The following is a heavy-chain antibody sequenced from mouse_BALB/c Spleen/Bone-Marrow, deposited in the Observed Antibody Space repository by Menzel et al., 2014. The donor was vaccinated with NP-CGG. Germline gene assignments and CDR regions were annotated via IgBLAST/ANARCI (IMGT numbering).Heavy chain of an antibody. Sequence: VQLQQPGAELVKPGASVKLSCTASGFNIKDTYMHWVKQRPEQGLEWIGRIDPANGNTKYDPKFQGKATITADTPSNTAYLQLSSLTSEDTAVYYCASYYYGRYFDVWGAGTTVTVSS. CDR3: ASYYYGRYFDV. CDR2: IDPANGNT. J-gene: IGHJ1*01. D-gene: IGHD1-1*01. CDR1: GFNIKDTY. V-gene: IGHV14-3*02.